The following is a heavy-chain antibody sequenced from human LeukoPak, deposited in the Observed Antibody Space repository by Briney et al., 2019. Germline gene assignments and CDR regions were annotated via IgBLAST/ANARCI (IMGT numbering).Heavy chain of an antibody. CDR1: GYSFTSYW. D-gene: IGHD3-3*01. J-gene: IGHJ4*02. Sequence: GESLKVSCKGSGYSFTSYWIGWVRQMPGKGLEWMGIIYPGDSDTRYSPSFQGQVTISADKSISTAYLQWSSLKASDTAMYYCARSSTIFGVVIIPGFDYWGQGTLVTVSS. CDR2: IYPGDSDT. V-gene: IGHV5-51*01. CDR3: ARSSTIFGVVIIPGFDY.